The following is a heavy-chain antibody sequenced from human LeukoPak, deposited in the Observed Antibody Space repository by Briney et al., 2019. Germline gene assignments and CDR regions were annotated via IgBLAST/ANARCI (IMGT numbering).Heavy chain of an antibody. V-gene: IGHV6-1*01. CDR1: GDSVSSNSAA. Sequence: SQTLSLACAISGDSVSSNSAAWNWIRQSPSRGLEWLGRTYYRSKWYKEYALSVKSRITINPDTSKNQFSLQLNSVTPEDTAVYYCTSLTGDTDYWGQGTLVTVSS. J-gene: IGHJ4*02. CDR3: TSLTGDTDY. D-gene: IGHD7-27*01. CDR2: TYYRSKWYK.